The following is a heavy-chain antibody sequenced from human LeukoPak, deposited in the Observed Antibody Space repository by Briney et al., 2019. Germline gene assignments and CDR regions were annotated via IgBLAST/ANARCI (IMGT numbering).Heavy chain of an antibody. CDR3: AREGRRYSKYFTEDFGA. Sequence: GGSLRLSCAASGFTFSSYWMSWVRQAPGKGLEWVGNIKEDGSEKYYVDSVKGRFTISRDNAKNSLYLQMNSLGAEDTAVYYCAREGRRYSKYFTEDFGAWGQGTLVTVSS. D-gene: IGHD1-26*01. CDR1: GFTFSSYW. CDR2: IKEDGSEK. V-gene: IGHV3-7*01. J-gene: IGHJ5*02.